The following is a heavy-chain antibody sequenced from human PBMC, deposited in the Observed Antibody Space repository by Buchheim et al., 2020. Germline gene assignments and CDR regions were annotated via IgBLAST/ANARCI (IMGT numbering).Heavy chain of an antibody. CDR3: AGRYSGSYYGLYYYYYGMDV. CDR2: INHSGST. CDR1: GGSFSGYY. Sequence: QVQLQQWGAGLLKSSETLSLTCAVYGGSFSGYYWSWIRQPPGKGLEWIGEINHSGSTNYNPSLKSRVTISVDTSKNKVFLKLSSVTAADTAVYYCAGRYSGSYYGLYYYYYGMDVWGQGTT. J-gene: IGHJ6*02. D-gene: IGHD1-26*01. V-gene: IGHV4-34*01.